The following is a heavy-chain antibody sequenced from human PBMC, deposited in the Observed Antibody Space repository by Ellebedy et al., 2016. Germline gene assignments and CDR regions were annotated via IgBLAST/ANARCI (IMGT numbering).Heavy chain of an antibody. D-gene: IGHD2-15*01. J-gene: IGHJ5*02. CDR1: GFTFSSYW. CDR3: ARGVGSGWFDP. CDR2: ISGSGGST. Sequence: GESLKISCAASGFTFSSYWMDWVRQAPGKGLEWVSGISGSGGSTYYADSVKGRFTISRDNSKNTLYLQMNSLRAEDTAVYYCARGVGSGWFDPWGQGTLVTVSS. V-gene: IGHV3-23*01.